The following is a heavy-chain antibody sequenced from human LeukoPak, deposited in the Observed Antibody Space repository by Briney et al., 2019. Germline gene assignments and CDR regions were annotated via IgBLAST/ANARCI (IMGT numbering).Heavy chain of an antibody. CDR3: AKDIVPDSGWDLDY. Sequence: GGSLRLSCAASGFTFSTYSMTWVRQRPGKGLEWVSSIYNSGTKIFYADSVKGRFTISRDKSNNMLYLQMNSLRAEDSAVYYCAKDIVPDSGWDLDYWGRGALVTVSS. D-gene: IGHD6-19*01. CDR2: IYNSGTKI. CDR1: GFTFSTYS. V-gene: IGHV3-23*05. J-gene: IGHJ4*02.